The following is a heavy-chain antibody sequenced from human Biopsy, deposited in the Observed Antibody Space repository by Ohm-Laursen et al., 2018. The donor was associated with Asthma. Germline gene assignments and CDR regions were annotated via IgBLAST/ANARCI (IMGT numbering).Heavy chain of an antibody. V-gene: IGHV4-4*02. CDR2: IYPSGIT. Sequence: SETLSLTCAVSGDSISSTYWWSWVRQPPGKGLKWIGEIYPSGITNYNPSLKSRVTISVDTSKNQFSLKLRSVTAADAAVYYCARGISRVTGLFDHFDSWGQGTLVTVSS. D-gene: IGHD2-21*02. CDR3: ARGISRVTGLFDHFDS. CDR1: GDSISSTYW. J-gene: IGHJ4*02.